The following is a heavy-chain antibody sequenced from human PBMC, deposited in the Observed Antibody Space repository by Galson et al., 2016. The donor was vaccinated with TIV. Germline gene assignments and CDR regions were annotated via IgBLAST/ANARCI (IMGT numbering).Heavy chain of an antibody. J-gene: IGHJ4*02. V-gene: IGHV3-72*01. D-gene: IGHD3-22*01. CDR2: SRNDTDSDNK. Sequence: SLRLSCAVSGITISDHFMDWVRQAPGKGLEWVGRSRNDTDSDNKEYAAPVEGRFILSRDDSRNSLLLQMNSLKTEDTAVYYCVTHSSGYRGLDYWGQGTLVTVSS. CDR1: GITISDHF. CDR3: VTHSSGYRGLDY.